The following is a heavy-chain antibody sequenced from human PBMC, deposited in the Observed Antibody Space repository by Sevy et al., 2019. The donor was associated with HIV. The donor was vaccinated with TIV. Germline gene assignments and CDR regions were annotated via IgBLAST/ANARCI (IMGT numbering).Heavy chain of an antibody. CDR1: GFTFGDYA. CDR2: IRSKAYGGTT. D-gene: IGHD3-22*01. Sequence: GGSLRLSCTASGFTFGDYAMSWFRQAPGKGLEWVGFIRSKAYGGTTEYAASGKGRCTISRDDSKSIAYLQMNSLKTEDTAVYYCTRVGLKYYYDSSGYYYSDDAFDIWGQGTMVTVSS. CDR3: TRVGLKYYYDSSGYYYSDDAFDI. J-gene: IGHJ3*02. V-gene: IGHV3-49*03.